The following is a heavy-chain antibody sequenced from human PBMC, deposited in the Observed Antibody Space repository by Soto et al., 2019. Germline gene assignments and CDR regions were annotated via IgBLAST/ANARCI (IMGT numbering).Heavy chain of an antibody. CDR1: GGSMSSSSYY. D-gene: IGHD3-9*01. Sequence: QLQLQESGPGLVKPSETLSLTCTVSGGSMSSSSYYWGWIRQPPGKGLERIASMDYSGFYSGTTYYDPSLKSRVSISVDTSKNQFSLKVSSVTAADTAVYYCARGFAILTVGFYLHCWGPGTLVTVSS. CDR2: MDYSGFYSGTT. V-gene: IGHV4-39*01. J-gene: IGHJ4*02. CDR3: ARGFAILTVGFYLHC.